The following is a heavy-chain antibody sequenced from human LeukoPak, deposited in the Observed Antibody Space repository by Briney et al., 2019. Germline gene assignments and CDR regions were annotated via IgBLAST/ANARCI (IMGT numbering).Heavy chain of an antibody. J-gene: IGHJ5*02. Sequence: SETLSLTCTVSGGSISSSSYYWGWIRQPSGKGLEWIGSIYYSGSTYYNPSLKSRVTISVDTSKNQFSLKLSSVTAADTAVYYCARHRPTEYSSTSYNWFDPWGQGTLVTVSS. CDR3: ARHRPTEYSSTSYNWFDP. V-gene: IGHV4-39*01. D-gene: IGHD6-6*01. CDR2: IYYSGST. CDR1: GGSISSSSYY.